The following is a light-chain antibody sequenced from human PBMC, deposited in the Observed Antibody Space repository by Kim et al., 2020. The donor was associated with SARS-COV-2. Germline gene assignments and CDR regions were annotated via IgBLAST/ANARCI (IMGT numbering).Light chain of an antibody. J-gene: IGKJ2*03. CDR2: WAS. Sequence: DIVMTQSPDSLAVSLGERATLNCKSSQTVLYNSNNKNYLAWYQQKPGQAPKLLIYWASIRESGVSDRFSGSRSETDFTLTISSLQAEDVAVYYCQQCYSTPPSFGQGTKLEI. CDR1: QTVLYNSNNKNY. CDR3: QQCYSTPPS. V-gene: IGKV4-1*01.